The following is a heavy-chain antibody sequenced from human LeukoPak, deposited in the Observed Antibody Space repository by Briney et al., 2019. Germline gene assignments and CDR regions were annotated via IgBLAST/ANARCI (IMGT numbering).Heavy chain of an antibody. CDR2: IINRDGTT. J-gene: IGHJ4*02. Sequence: GGSLRLSCAASGFTFSSYAMNWVRQAPGKGLEWVSGIINRDGTTYYADSVKGRFTISRDNSKNSVYLQLNSLRPEDTAMYYCVSMVRGMGYWGQGTLVTVSS. V-gene: IGHV3-23*01. D-gene: IGHD3-10*01. CDR3: VSMVRGMGY. CDR1: GFTFSSYA.